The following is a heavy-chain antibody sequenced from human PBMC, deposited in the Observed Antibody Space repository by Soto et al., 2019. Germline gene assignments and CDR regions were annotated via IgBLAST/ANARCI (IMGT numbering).Heavy chain of an antibody. Sequence: QAQLQESGPGLVKPSQTLSLTCTVSGGSIGSGDYYWGWIRQPPGKGLEWIGYIYYSGTTSYNPSLKRRVSMSVDTSKNEFSLKMSAVTVADTAVYYCVGVNQGGRADENWFDPWGQGTLVTVSS. D-gene: IGHD3-16*01. CDR2: IYYSGTT. CDR1: GGSIGSGDYY. J-gene: IGHJ5*02. V-gene: IGHV4-30-4*01. CDR3: VGVNQGGRADENWFDP.